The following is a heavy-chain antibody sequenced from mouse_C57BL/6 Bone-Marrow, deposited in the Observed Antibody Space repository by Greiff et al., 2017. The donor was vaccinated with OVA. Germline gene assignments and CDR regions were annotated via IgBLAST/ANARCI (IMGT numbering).Heavy chain of an antibody. CDR1: GYTFTSYW. J-gene: IGHJ4*01. Sequence: QVQLQQPGTELVKPGASVKLSCKASGYTFTSYWMHWVKQRPGQGLEWIGNINPSNGGTNYNEKYKSKATLTVDKSSSTAYMQLSSLTSEDSAVYYCARSGDGYRGYYAMDYWGQGTSVTVSS. CDR3: ARSGDGYRGYYAMDY. V-gene: IGHV1-53*01. D-gene: IGHD2-3*01. CDR2: INPSNGGT.